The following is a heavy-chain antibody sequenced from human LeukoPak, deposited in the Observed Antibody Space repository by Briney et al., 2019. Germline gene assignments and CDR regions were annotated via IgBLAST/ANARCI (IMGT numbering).Heavy chain of an antibody. CDR1: GGSISSYS. J-gene: IGHJ4*02. CDR2: IYYSGST. CDR3: ARRGYYGSGSYYRGIWYFDY. Sequence: SETLSLTCTVSGGSISSYSWTWIRQPPGKGLEWIAYIYYSGSTNYNPSLKSRVAISVDTSKSQFSLKLSSVTAADTAVYYCARRGYYGSGSYYRGIWYFDYWGQGTLVTVSS. V-gene: IGHV4-59*01. D-gene: IGHD3-10*01.